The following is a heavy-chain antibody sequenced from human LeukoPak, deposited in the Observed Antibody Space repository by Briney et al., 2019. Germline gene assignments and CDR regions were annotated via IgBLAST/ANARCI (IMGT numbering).Heavy chain of an antibody. V-gene: IGHV1-2*02. Sequence: GASVKVSCKASGYTFTGYYMHWVRQAPGQGLEWMGWINPNSGGTNYAQKFQGRVTMTRDTSISTAYMELSGLRSDDTAVYYCARDSCSGGSCYSGYYYYGMDVWGQGTTVTVSS. CDR3: ARDSCSGGSCYSGYYYYGMDV. J-gene: IGHJ6*02. CDR2: INPNSGGT. CDR1: GYTFTGYY. D-gene: IGHD2-15*01.